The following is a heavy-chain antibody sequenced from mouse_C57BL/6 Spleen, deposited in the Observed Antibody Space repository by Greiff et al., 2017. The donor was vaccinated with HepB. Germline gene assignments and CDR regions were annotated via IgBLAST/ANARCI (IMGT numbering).Heavy chain of an antibody. CDR1: GYAFSSYW. Sequence: VKLQESGAELVKPGASVKISCKASGYAFSSYWMNWVKQRPGKGLEWIGQIYPGDGDTNYNGKFKGKATLTADKSSSTAYMQLSSLTSEDSAVYFCARQGLPYYFDYWGQGTTLTVSS. V-gene: IGHV1-80*01. D-gene: IGHD3-3*01. J-gene: IGHJ2*01. CDR2: IYPGDGDT. CDR3: ARQGLPYYFDY.